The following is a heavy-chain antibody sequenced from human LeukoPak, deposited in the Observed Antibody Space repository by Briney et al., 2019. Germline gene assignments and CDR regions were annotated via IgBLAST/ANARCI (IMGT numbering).Heavy chain of an antibody. CDR1: GGSISSSSYY. V-gene: IGHV4-39*01. D-gene: IGHD2-15*01. CDR3: ARHTPYWCDP. CDR2: IYYSGST. Sequence: KPSETLSLTCTVSGGSISSSSYYWGWIRQPPGKGLEWIGSIYYSGSTYYNPSLKSRVTISVDTSKNQFSLKLSSVTAADTAVYYCARHTPYWCDPWGQGTLVTVSS. J-gene: IGHJ5*02.